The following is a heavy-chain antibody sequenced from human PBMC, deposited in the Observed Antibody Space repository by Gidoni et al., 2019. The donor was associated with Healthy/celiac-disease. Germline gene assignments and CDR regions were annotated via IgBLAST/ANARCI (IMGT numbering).Heavy chain of an antibody. V-gene: IGHV4-34*01. CDR2: INHSGST. Sequence: QVQLQQWGAGLLKPSETLSLTCAVYGGSFSGYYWSWIRQPPGKGLEWIGEINHSGSTNYNPSLKSRVTISVDTSKNQFSLKLSSVTAADTAVYYCARGLVMITFGGNWFDPWGQGTLVTVSS. CDR1: GGSFSGYY. J-gene: IGHJ5*02. D-gene: IGHD3-16*01. CDR3: ARGLVMITFGGNWFDP.